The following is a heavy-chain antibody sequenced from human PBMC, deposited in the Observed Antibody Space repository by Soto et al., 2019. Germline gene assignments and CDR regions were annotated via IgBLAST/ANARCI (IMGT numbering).Heavy chain of an antibody. CDR2: IYPGDSDT. CDR3: ARLPRIFGVVANYYYYYMDV. CDR1: GYTFSNYW. D-gene: IGHD3-3*02. Sequence: GVSLKISCKGSGYTFSNYWIAWVRQMPGKGLEWMGIIYPGDSDTRHRPSFQGQVTISADKSISTAYLQWSSLKASDTAMYYCARLPRIFGVVANYYYYYMDVWGKGTTVTVS. J-gene: IGHJ6*03. V-gene: IGHV5-51*01.